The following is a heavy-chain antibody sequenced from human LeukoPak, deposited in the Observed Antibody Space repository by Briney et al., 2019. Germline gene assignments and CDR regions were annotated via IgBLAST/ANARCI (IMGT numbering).Heavy chain of an antibody. CDR1: GFTFSDYY. D-gene: IGHD5-18*01. J-gene: IGHJ3*02. Sequence: GSLRLSYAASGFTFSDYYMSWIRQAPGKGLEWVSYISSSSSYTNYADSVKGRFTISRDNAKNSLYLQMNSLRAEDTVVYYCARANTAMVPDIWGQGTMVTVSS. CDR3: ARANTAMVPDI. V-gene: IGHV3-11*06. CDR2: ISSSSSYT.